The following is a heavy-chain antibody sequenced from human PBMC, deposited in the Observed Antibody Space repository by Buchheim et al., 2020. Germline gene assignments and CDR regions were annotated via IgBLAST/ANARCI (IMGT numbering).Heavy chain of an antibody. CDR1: VFTFISYA. J-gene: IGHJ6*02. CDR3: AKGYCSSTSCYSLYYYYGMDV. V-gene: IGHV3-23*01. Sequence: EVQLLESGGGLVQPGGSLRLSCAASVFTFISYAMSWVRQAPGKGLAWVSAISGSGGSTYYSDSLRGRFTISRDTSKNTLYLPMNSLRAEDTAVYYCAKGYCSSTSCYSLYYYYGMDVWGQGTT. D-gene: IGHD2-2*01. CDR2: ISGSGGST.